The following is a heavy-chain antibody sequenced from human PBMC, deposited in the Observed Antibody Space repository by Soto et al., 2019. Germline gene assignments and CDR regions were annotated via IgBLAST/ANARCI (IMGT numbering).Heavy chain of an antibody. V-gene: IGHV4-39*01. Sequence: SETLSLTFTVSGGSISSSSYYWGWIRQPPGKGLEWIGSIYYSGSTYYTPPLKSRVPISVDTSKTQFSLKLSSVTAADTAVYYCARHEGYSGRVDYWGQGTLVTVSS. J-gene: IGHJ4*02. D-gene: IGHD2-21*01. CDR2: IYYSGST. CDR3: ARHEGYSGRVDY. CDR1: GGSISSSSYY.